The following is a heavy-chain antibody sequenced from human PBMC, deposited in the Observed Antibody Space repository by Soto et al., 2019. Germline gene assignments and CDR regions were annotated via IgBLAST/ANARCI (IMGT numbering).Heavy chain of an antibody. CDR1: GGSISSGGYS. CDR3: ARGQTTVTTLDY. D-gene: IGHD4-17*01. J-gene: IGHJ4*02. V-gene: IGHV4-30-2*01. CDR2: IYHSGST. Sequence: PSETLSLTCAVSGGSISSGGYSWYWIRQPPGKGLEWIGYIYHSGSTYYNPSLKSRVTISVDRSKNQFSLKLGSVTAADTAVYYCARGQTTVTTLDYWGQGTLVTVSS.